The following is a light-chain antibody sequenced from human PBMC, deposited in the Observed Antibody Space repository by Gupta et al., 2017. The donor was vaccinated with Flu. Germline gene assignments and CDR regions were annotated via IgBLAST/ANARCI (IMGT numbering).Light chain of an antibody. CDR1: QDSRDD. CDR3: LQQNSYPCT. CDR2: SAS. V-gene: IGKV1-17*01. Sequence: GDRVTSTCRASQDSRDDVGWYQQKPGKAPRRLIYSASTLQSEVQSRFSGSGYGTDFTLTSSGLQPDDFATYYCLQQNSYPCTFGPGTKV. J-gene: IGKJ3*01.